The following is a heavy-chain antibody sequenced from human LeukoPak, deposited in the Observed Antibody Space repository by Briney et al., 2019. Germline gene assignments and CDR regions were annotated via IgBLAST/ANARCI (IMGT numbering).Heavy chain of an antibody. V-gene: IGHV1-2*02. CDR2: IKPDNGGT. D-gene: IGHD2-2*01. Sequence: ASVKVSRKASGYTFTGHYLHWVRQAPGQGLEWMGWIKPDNGGTTYAQKFQGRVTMTRDTSINTAYLELSSLRSDDAAIYYCAAVVAGITCDHWGQGTLVTVSS. CDR3: AAVVAGITCDH. J-gene: IGHJ4*02. CDR1: GYTFTGHY.